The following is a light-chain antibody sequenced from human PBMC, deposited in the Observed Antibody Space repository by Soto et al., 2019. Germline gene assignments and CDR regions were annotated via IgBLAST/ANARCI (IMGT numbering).Light chain of an antibody. CDR3: SSFAGTNTFV. Sequence: QSVLTQPPSASGSPGQSVTISCTGTTSDIGAYNYVSWYQQRPGKAPKLIIYEVTRRPSGVPDLIVGSKSYTTASLTASWLQAEDEADDYCSSFAGTNTFVFGTGTKLTVL. CDR1: TSDIGAYNY. V-gene: IGLV2-8*01. J-gene: IGLJ1*01. CDR2: EVT.